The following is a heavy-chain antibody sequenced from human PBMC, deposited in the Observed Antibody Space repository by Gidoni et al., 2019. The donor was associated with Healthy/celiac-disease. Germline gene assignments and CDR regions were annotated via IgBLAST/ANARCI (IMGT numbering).Heavy chain of an antibody. D-gene: IGHD4-17*01. CDR3: ARDPTVTVGFDY. V-gene: IGHV4-61*02. CDR2: IYTSGST. Sequence: QVQLQESGPGLVKPSQTLSLTCTVTGGCSSSGSYYWSWIRQPAGKGLEWIGRIYTSGSTNYNPSLKSRVTISVDTSKNQFSLKLSSVTAADTAVYYCARDPTVTVGFDYWGQGTLVTVSS. J-gene: IGHJ4*02. CDR1: GGCSSSGSYY.